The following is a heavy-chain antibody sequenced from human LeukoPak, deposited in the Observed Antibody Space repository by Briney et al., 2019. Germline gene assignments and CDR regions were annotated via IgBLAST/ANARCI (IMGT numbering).Heavy chain of an antibody. CDR3: ARVDSSGWGYYYYYGMDV. CDR2: IKQDGSEK. CDR1: GFTFSSYW. V-gene: IGHV3-7*01. J-gene: IGHJ6*02. D-gene: IGHD6-19*01. Sequence: PGGSLRLSCAASGFTFSSYWMSWVRQAPGKGLEWVANIKQDGSEKYYVDSVKGRFTISRDNAKNSLYLQMNSLRAEDTAVYYCARVDSSGWGYYYYYGMDVWGQGTTVTVSS.